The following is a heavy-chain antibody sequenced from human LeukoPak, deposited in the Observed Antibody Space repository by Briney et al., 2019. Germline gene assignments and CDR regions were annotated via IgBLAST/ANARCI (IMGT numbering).Heavy chain of an antibody. D-gene: IGHD2-15*01. Sequence: PGGSLRLSCAASGFTFSSLGMHWVRQAPGKGLEWVALMSYDGTNKVYADSVKGRFTISRDNSKNTLYLEMNNLRAEDTAVYYCAKRGYCSGGRCYSFHFDYWGQGTLVTVSS. CDR1: GFTFSSLG. CDR3: AKRGYCSGGRCYSFHFDY. J-gene: IGHJ4*02. V-gene: IGHV3-30*18. CDR2: MSYDGTNK.